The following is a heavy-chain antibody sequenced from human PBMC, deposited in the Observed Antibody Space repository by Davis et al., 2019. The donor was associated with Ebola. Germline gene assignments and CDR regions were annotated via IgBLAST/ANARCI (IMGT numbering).Heavy chain of an antibody. D-gene: IGHD6-13*01. CDR3: ARGLFSRGRDY. V-gene: IGHV3-53*01. J-gene: IGHJ4*02. CDR2: IYSGGST. CDR1: RFSFYSYW. Sequence: GESLKISCAASRFSFYSYWMTWVRQAPGKGLEWVSVIYSGGSTYYADSVKGRFTISRDNSKNTLYLQMNSLRAEDTAVYYCARGLFSRGRDYWGQGTLVTVSS.